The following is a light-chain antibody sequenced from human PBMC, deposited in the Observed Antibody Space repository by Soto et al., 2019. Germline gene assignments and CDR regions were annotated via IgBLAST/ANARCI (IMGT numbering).Light chain of an antibody. V-gene: IGKV1-5*01. CDR3: QQYSSYSAWT. J-gene: IGKJ1*01. Sequence: DIQMTQSPSTLSASIGDRVTITCRASQSISKWLAWHQQKPGKAPKLLIYDASSLQSGVPPRFSGSGSGTEFNLTIRSLQPDDIATYYCQQYSSYSAWTFGEGTKVEIK. CDR1: QSISKW. CDR2: DAS.